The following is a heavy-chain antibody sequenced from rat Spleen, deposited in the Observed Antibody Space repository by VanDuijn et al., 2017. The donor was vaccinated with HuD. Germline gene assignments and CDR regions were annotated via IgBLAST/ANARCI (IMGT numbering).Heavy chain of an antibody. CDR2: INYDGGST. CDR3: TRDRILRSTGFDY. D-gene: IGHD1-6*01. V-gene: IGHV5-20*01. Sequence: EVQVVESGGGLVQPGRSLKLSCVVSGFTFDDFYMAWVRQAPTKGLEWVASINYDGGSTYYRDSVKGRFSISRDNAKSSLYLQMDSLRSEDTATYYCTRDRILRSTGFDYWGQGVMVTVSS. CDR1: GFTFDDFY. J-gene: IGHJ2*01.